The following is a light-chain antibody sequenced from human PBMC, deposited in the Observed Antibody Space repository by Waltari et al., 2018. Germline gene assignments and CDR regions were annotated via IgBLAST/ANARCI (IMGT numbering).Light chain of an antibody. CDR1: RSNIGAGYD. V-gene: IGLV1-40*01. Sequence: QSVLRQPPSVSGAPGQRVTISCTGSRSNIGAGYDVHWYQQLPGTAPKLLIYGNSNRPSGVPDRFSGSKSGTSASLAITGLQAEDEADYYCQSYDSSLSGVVFGGGTKLTVL. CDR2: GNS. CDR3: QSYDSSLSGVV. J-gene: IGLJ2*01.